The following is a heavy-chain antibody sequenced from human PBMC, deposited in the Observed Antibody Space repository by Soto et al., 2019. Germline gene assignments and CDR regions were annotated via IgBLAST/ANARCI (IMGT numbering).Heavy chain of an antibody. D-gene: IGHD2-21*02. J-gene: IGHJ3*02. CDR1: GFTFSSYG. Sequence: QVQLVESGGGVVQPGRSLRLSCAASGFTFSSYGMHWVRQAPGKGLEWVAVIWYDGSNKYYADSVKGRFTISRDNSKNPLYLQMNSLRAEDTAVYYCARSGLVVVTASDAFDIWGQGTMVTVSS. CDR3: ARSGLVVVTASDAFDI. V-gene: IGHV3-33*01. CDR2: IWYDGSNK.